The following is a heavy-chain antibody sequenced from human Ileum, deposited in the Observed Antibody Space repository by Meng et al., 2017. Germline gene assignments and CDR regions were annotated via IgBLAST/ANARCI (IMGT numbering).Heavy chain of an antibody. CDR3: VRDGSSSSGGTL. Sequence: VQLKESGPGLGKPSETPSLTCHASGGSISNYYWSWIRQPAGKGLEWIGRIYASVSTNYNPSLRTRITMSVDTSKSQFSLKLTSITAADTAVYYCVRDGSSSSGGTLWGRGTLVTVSS. CDR2: IYASVST. CDR1: GGSISNYY. V-gene: IGHV4-4*07. D-gene: IGHD2-2*01. J-gene: IGHJ2*01.